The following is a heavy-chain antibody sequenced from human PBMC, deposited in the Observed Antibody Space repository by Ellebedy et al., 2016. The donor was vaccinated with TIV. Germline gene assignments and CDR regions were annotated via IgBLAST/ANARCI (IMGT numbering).Heavy chain of an antibody. V-gene: IGHV3-33*01. J-gene: IGHJ3*02. Sequence: GESLKISCAASGFTFSSYAMHWVRQAPGKGLEWVAVSWYDGSNKYYAESVKGRFTISRDNSKNTLYLQMNSLRVEDTAVYYCASPYSFPDTAMWLNAFDIWGQGTMVTVSS. CDR1: GFTFSSYA. CDR3: ASPYSFPDTAMWLNAFDI. D-gene: IGHD5-18*01. CDR2: SWYDGSNK.